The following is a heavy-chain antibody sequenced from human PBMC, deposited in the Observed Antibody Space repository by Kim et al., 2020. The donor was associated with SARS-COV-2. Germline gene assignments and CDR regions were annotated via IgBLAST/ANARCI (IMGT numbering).Heavy chain of an antibody. V-gene: IGHV3-73*01. Sequence: GGSLRLSCAASGFTDFSDSAVYWVRQASGKGLECLGRIRSKDNGYTTTYAASVKGRFTISRDDSKNTAYLQMNGLKSEDTAIYYCARGPPHTRSYWDAFDIWGQGTVVTVSS. D-gene: IGHD3-10*01. J-gene: IGHJ3*02. CDR3: ARGPPHTRSYWDAFDI. CDR2: IRSKDNGYTT. CDR1: GFTDFSDSA.